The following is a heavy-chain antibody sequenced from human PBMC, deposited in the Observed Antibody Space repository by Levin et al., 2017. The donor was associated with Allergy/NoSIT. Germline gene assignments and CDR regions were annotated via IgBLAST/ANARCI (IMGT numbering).Heavy chain of an antibody. D-gene: IGHD2-2*01. CDR1: GFTFDDYA. Sequence: GGSLRLSCAASGFTFDDYAMHWVRQAPGKGLEWVSLISWDGGSTYYADSVKGRFTISRDNSKNSLYLQMNSLRAEDTALYYCAKANCSSTSCYPLGYYYYGMDVWGQGTTVTVSS. J-gene: IGHJ6*02. CDR3: AKANCSSTSCYPLGYYYYGMDV. V-gene: IGHV3-43D*04. CDR2: ISWDGGST.